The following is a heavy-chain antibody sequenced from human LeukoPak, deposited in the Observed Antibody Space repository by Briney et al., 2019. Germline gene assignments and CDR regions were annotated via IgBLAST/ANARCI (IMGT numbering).Heavy chain of an antibody. D-gene: IGHD2/OR15-2a*01. Sequence: SETLSLTCTVSGGSISSSSYYWGWIRQPPGKGLEWIGSIYYSGSTYYNPSLKSRVTISVDTSKNQFSLKLSSVTAADTAVYYCARDSIIDYFDYWGQGTLVTVSS. CDR2: IYYSGST. V-gene: IGHV4-39*07. CDR1: GGSISSSSYY. CDR3: ARDSIIDYFDY. J-gene: IGHJ4*02.